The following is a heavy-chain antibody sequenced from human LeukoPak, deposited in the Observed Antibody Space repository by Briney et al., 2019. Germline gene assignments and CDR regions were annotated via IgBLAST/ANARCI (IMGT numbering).Heavy chain of an antibody. CDR2: ISGSGGST. D-gene: IGHD3-9*01. CDR1: GFTFSSYV. Sequence: GGSLRLSCAASGFTFSSYVMNWVRQAPGKGLEWVSAISGSGGSTYYADSVKGRFTISRDNSKNTLYLQMNSLRAEDTAVYYCAKTPHYDILTGYFKQGYCFDYWGQGTLVTVSS. J-gene: IGHJ4*02. V-gene: IGHV3-23*01. CDR3: AKTPHYDILTGYFKQGYCFDY.